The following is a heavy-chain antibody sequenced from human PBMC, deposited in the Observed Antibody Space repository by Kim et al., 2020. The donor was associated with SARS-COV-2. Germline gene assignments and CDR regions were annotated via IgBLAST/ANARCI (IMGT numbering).Heavy chain of an antibody. CDR3: ATSPSEVVASWFDP. CDR1: GYTLTELS. Sequence: ASVKVSCKVSGYTLTELSMHWVRQAPGTGLEWMGGFDPEDGETIYAQKFQGRVTMTENTSTDTAYMELSSLRSEDTAVYYCATSPSEVVASWFDPWGQGTRVPLSS. D-gene: IGHD2-2*01. V-gene: IGHV1-24*01. J-gene: IGHJ5*02. CDR2: FDPEDGET.